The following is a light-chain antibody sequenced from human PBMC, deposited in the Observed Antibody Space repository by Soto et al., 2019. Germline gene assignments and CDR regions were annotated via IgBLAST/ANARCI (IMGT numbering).Light chain of an antibody. Sequence: DIQMTQSPSTLSASAGDTVTITCRASESIDNWLAWYQQKPGEAPKLLLFAASTLVGGVPSRFSGRGSGTEFTLTISSLQADDFATYYCQQYHTDWTFGQGTKVDIK. CDR2: AAS. CDR3: QQYHTDWT. V-gene: IGKV1-5*01. J-gene: IGKJ1*01. CDR1: ESIDNW.